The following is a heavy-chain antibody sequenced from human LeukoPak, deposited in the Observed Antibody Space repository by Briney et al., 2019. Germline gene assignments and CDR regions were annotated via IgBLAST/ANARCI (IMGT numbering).Heavy chain of an antibody. J-gene: IGHJ4*02. CDR1: GFSFSSYG. V-gene: IGHV3-33*08. CDR3: TRDEYCSGGSCYSDY. D-gene: IGHD2-15*01. Sequence: GGSLRLSCAASGFSFSSYGMHWVRQAPGKGLEWVAVIWYGGSNKYYADSVKGRFTISRDNSKNTLYLQMNNLRAEDSAVYYCTRDEYCSGGSCYSDYWGQGTLVTVSS. CDR2: IWYGGSNK.